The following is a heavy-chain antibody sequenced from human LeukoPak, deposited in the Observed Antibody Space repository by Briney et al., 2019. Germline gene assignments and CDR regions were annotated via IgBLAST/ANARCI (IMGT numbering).Heavy chain of an antibody. J-gene: IGHJ4*02. CDR1: GFTFSSHG. CDR3: AKEIRPNDC. V-gene: IGHV3-23*01. CDR2: ISIGGDTT. D-gene: IGHD4-17*01. Sequence: GGSLRLSCAASGFTFSSHGMCWVRPAPGRGLEWVSSISIGGDTTYSDSVKGRFTISRDNSKNTLYLQLDSLRAEDTAIYYCAKEIRPNDCWGQGTLVTASS.